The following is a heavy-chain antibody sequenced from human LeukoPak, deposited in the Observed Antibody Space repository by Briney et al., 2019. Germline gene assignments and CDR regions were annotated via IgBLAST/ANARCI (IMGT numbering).Heavy chain of an antibody. D-gene: IGHD5-18*01. J-gene: IGHJ6*02. CDR2: ISYDGSNK. V-gene: IGHV3-30-3*02. CDR1: GFTFSSYA. CDR3: AKFPAMVLRDYYYGMDV. Sequence: GGSLRLSCAASGFTFSSYAMHWVRQAPGKGLEWVAVISYDGSNKYYADSVKGRFTISRDNSKNTLYLQMNSLRAEDTAVYYCAKFPAMVLRDYYYGMDVWGQGTTVTVSS.